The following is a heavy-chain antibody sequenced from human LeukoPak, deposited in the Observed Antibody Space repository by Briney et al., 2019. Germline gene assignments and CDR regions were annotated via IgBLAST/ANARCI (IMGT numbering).Heavy chain of an antibody. J-gene: IGHJ4*02. CDR1: GGSISSGGYY. D-gene: IGHD3-16*01. CDR2: IYYSGST. V-gene: IGHV4-31*03. CDR3: AREYVDHFDY. Sequence: SETLSLTCTVSGGSISSGGYYWSWIRQHPGKGLEWIGYIYYSGSTYYNPSLKSRVTISVDTSKNQFSLKLSSVTAAGTAVYYCAREYVDHFDYWGQGTLVTVSS.